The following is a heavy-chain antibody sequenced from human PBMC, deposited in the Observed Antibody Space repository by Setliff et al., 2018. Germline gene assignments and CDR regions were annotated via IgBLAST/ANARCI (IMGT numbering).Heavy chain of an antibody. Sequence: ASVKVSCKASGYTFTSYGISWVRQAPGQGLEWMGWVSAYNGNTNYAQKLQGRVTMTTDTSTSTAYMELRSLRSDDTAVYYCARDGDNYYDSSGSQGANWFDPWGQGTLVTVS. CDR3: ARDGDNYYDSSGSQGANWFDP. V-gene: IGHV1-18*01. D-gene: IGHD3-22*01. CDR2: VSAYNGNT. J-gene: IGHJ5*02. CDR1: GYTFTSYG.